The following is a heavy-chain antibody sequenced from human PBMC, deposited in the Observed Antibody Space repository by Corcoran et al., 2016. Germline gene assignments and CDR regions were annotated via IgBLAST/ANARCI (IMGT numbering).Heavy chain of an antibody. Sequence: QVTLRESGPALVKPTQTLTLTCTFSGFSLSTRGRCVSWMRQPPGKAREWLALIDWDDDKYYSTSLKTRITISKDTSKNQVVLTMNNMDPVDTATYYCARIWGTSYGMDVWGQGTTVTVSS. CDR2: IDWDDDK. D-gene: IGHD2-2*01. CDR3: ARIWGTSYGMDV. J-gene: IGHJ6*02. CDR1: GFSLSTRGRC. V-gene: IGHV2-70*01.